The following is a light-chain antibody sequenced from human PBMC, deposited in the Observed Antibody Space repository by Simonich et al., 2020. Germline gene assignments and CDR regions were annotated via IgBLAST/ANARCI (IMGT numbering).Light chain of an antibody. V-gene: IGLV8-61*01. Sequence: TGGKQEPSFSVSPGGTVTLTCGLSSGSVSTSYYPSWYQQTPGQAPRTLIYSTNTRSSGVPDRFSGSILGNKAALTITGAQADDEYDYYCVMYMGSGIWVFGGGTKLTVL. CDR3: VMYMGSGIWV. CDR1: SGSVSTSYY. CDR2: STN. J-gene: IGLJ3*02.